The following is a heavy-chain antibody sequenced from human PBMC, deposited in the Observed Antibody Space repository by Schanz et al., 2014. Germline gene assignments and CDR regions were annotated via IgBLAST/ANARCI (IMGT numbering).Heavy chain of an antibody. CDR1: GDTFSKYN. D-gene: IGHD3-10*01. V-gene: IGHV1-8*01. CDR2: MNPNSGDT. CDR3: ARVSMEFERGKSYYYYMDV. Sequence: QVQLVQSGAEVKKPGSSVKVSCQAFGDTFSKYNIMWVRQAPGQGLEWMGWMNPNSGDTGYPRKFQDRVTMTRNTSISTAYMELNSLTSEDTAVYYCARVSMEFERGKSYYYYMDVWGRGTTVTVSS. J-gene: IGHJ6*03.